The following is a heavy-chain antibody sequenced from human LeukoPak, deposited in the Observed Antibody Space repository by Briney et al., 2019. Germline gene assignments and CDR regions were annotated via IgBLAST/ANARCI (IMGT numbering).Heavy chain of an antibody. D-gene: IGHD1-26*01. Sequence: SETLSLTCTVSGGSISSYYWSWIRQPPGKGLEWSGYIYYSGSTNCNPSLKSRVTISVDTSKNQFSLKLSSVTAAETAVYYCARVGGATGSLPADNYYYYMDVWGKGTTVTVSS. J-gene: IGHJ6*03. CDR3: ARVGGATGSLPADNYYYYMDV. CDR2: IYYSGST. CDR1: GGSISSYY. V-gene: IGHV4-59*08.